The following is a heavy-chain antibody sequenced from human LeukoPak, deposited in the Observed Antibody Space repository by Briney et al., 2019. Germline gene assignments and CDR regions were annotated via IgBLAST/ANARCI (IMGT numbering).Heavy chain of an antibody. CDR2: INHSGST. Sequence: SETLSLTCAVYGGSFSGYYWSWIRQPPGKGLEWIGEINHSGSTNYNPSLKSRVTISVDTSKNQFSLKLSSVTAADTAVYYCARKLVGSYGAGPRDYFDYWGQGTLVTVSS. CDR3: ARKLVGSYGAGPRDYFDY. J-gene: IGHJ4*02. CDR1: GGSFSGYY. D-gene: IGHD5-18*01. V-gene: IGHV4-34*01.